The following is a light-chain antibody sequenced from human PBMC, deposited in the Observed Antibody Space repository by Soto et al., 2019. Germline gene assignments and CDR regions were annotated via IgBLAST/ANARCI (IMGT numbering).Light chain of an antibody. V-gene: IGKV1-13*02. J-gene: IGKJ4*01. Sequence: AVQWTQSQSSLSASVVDRVTISCRASQGIGSALAWYQQNPGKAPKVLIYDASSLESGVPSRFSGSGSGTDFTLTISSLQPEDFASYYCQQFNSFPLTFGGGTKVDIK. CDR3: QQFNSFPLT. CDR1: QGIGSA. CDR2: DAS.